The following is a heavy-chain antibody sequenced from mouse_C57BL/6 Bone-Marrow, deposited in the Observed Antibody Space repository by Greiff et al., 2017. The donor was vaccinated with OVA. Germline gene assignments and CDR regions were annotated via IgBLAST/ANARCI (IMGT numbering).Heavy chain of an antibody. CDR1: GYTFTSYT. CDR2: IDPTNDYT. J-gene: IGHJ2*01. Sequence: VQLQQSGAELARPGASVNMSCKASGYTFTSYTIQWVKQRPGQGLEWIGYIDPTNDYTNYNQKFKGKATLTADKSSSTAYMQLSSLTYEDSAVYYCTRGYYFDYWGQGTTLTVSS. CDR3: TRGYYFDY. V-gene: IGHV1-4*01.